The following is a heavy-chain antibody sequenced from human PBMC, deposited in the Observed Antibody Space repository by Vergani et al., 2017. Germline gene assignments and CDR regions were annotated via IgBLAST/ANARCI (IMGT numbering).Heavy chain of an antibody. CDR1: GGTFSSYA. Sequence: QVQLVQSGAEVKKPGSSVKVSCKASGGTFSSYAISWVRQAPGQGLEWMGRIIPILGIANYAQKFQGRVTITADKSTSTAYMELSILRSEDTAVYYCASEYYYYYYMDVWGKGTTVTVSS. CDR3: ASEYYYYYYMDV. CDR2: IIPILGIA. J-gene: IGHJ6*03. V-gene: IGHV1-69*04.